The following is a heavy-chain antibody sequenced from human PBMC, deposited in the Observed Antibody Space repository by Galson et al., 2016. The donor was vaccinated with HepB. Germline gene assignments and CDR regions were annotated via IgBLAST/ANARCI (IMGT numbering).Heavy chain of an antibody. D-gene: IGHD3-10*01. Sequence: LSLTCTVSGGSISRSSYYWGWIRQPPGKGLEWIGSIYYSGSTYYNPSLKSRVTISVDTSKNQFSLKLSSVTAADTAVYYCARDGRLGEKGLYDFWGQGTLVTVAS. CDR3: ARDGRLGEKGLYDF. CDR1: GGSISRSSYY. V-gene: IGHV4-39*02. CDR2: IYYSGST. J-gene: IGHJ4*02.